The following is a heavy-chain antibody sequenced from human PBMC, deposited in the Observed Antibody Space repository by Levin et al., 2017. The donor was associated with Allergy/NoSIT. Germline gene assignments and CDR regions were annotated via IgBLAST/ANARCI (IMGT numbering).Heavy chain of an antibody. Sequence: GGSLRLSCAASGFTFSDYYMSWIRQAPGKGLEWVSYISSSGSTIYYADSVKGRFTISRDNAKNSLYLQMNSLRAEDTAVYYCATGMVRGYHPGDWFDPWGQGTLVTVSS. D-gene: IGHD3-10*01. J-gene: IGHJ5*02. CDR1: GFTFSDYY. CDR3: ATGMVRGYHPGDWFDP. CDR2: ISSSGSTI. V-gene: IGHV3-11*01.